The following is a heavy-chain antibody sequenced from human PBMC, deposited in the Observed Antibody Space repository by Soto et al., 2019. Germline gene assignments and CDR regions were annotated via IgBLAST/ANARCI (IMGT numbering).Heavy chain of an antibody. CDR2: IDPSDSYT. Sequence: PGETLKISCKGSGYSFTSYWISWVRQMPGKGLEWMGRIDPSDSYTNYSPSFQGHVTISADKSISTAYLQWSSLKASDTAMYYCARQIAVAGNYYYYGMDVWGQGTTVTVSS. J-gene: IGHJ6*02. D-gene: IGHD6-19*01. CDR3: ARQIAVAGNYYYYGMDV. V-gene: IGHV5-10-1*01. CDR1: GYSFTSYW.